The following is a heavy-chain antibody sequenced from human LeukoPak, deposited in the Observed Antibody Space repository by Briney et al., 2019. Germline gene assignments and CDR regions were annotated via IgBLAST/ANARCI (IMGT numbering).Heavy chain of an antibody. Sequence: SGGSLRLSCAASGFTFSSYSMNWVRQAPGKGLEWVSSISSSSSYIYYAGSVKGRFTISRDNAKNSLYLQMNSLRAEDTAVYYCARARSGSYFDYWGQGTLVTVSS. CDR2: ISSSSSYI. CDR3: ARARSGSYFDY. V-gene: IGHV3-21*01. D-gene: IGHD1-26*01. J-gene: IGHJ4*02. CDR1: GFTFSSYS.